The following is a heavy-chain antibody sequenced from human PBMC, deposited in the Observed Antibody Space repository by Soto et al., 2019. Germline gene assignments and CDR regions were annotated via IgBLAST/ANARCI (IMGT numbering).Heavy chain of an antibody. V-gene: IGHV4-39*01. CDR2: IYYTGST. D-gene: IGHD3-22*01. Sequence: PSETLSLTCTVSGVSISSRNYYWAWIRRPLGKGLEWIGSIYYTGSTYDNPSLKSRVSTSVETSKNQFSLKLISVTAADTAVYYCARLLYDRSGYYYFDYWGQGTLVTVSS. CDR3: ARLLYDRSGYYYFDY. CDR1: GVSISSRNYY. J-gene: IGHJ4*02.